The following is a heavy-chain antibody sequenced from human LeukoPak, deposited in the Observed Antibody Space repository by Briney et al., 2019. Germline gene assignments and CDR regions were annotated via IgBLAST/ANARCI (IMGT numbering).Heavy chain of an antibody. CDR1: GYTFTGYY. CDR2: INPNSGGT. J-gene: IGHJ3*02. V-gene: IGHV1-2*04. D-gene: IGHD6-13*01. CDR3: ARDRIAAGPADAFDI. Sequence: HVASVKVSCKASGYTFTGYYMHWVRQAPGQGLEWMGWINPNSGGTNYAQKFQGWVTMTRDTSISTAYMEPSRLRSDDTAVYYCARDRIAAGPADAFDIWGQGTMVTVSS.